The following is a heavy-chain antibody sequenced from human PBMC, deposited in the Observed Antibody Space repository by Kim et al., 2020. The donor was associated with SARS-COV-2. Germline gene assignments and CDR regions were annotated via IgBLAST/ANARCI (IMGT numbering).Heavy chain of an antibody. Sequence: SETLSLTCTVSGGSISSSSYYWGWIRQPPGKGLEWIGSIYYSGSTYYNPSLKSRVTISVDTSKNQFSLKLSSVTAADTAVYYCASPDIARGSYSYYFDYWGQGTLVTVSS. J-gene: IGHJ4*02. D-gene: IGHD1-26*01. CDR2: IYYSGST. CDR1: GGSISSSSYY. CDR3: ASPDIARGSYSYYFDY. V-gene: IGHV4-39*01.